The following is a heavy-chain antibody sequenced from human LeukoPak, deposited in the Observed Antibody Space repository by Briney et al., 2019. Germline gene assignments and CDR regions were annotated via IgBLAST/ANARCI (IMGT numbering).Heavy chain of an antibody. CDR2: ISAYNGNT. D-gene: IGHD3/OR15-3a*01. V-gene: IGHV1-18*01. CDR3: ARDHDFRSAYPPHPLRTWYYFDY. Sequence: ASVKVSCKASGYTFTSYGISWVRQAPGQGLEWMGWISAYNGNTNYAQKLQGRVTMTTDTSTSTAYMELRSLRSDDTAVYYCARDHDFRSAYPPHPLRTWYYFDYWGQGTLVTVSS. J-gene: IGHJ4*02. CDR1: GYTFTSYG.